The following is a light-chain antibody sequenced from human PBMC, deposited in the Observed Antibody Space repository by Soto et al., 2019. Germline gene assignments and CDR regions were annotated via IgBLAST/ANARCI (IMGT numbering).Light chain of an antibody. V-gene: IGLV2-14*01. CDR3: SSYTTSSTWV. J-gene: IGLJ3*02. CDR1: SSDVGGFNY. CDR2: EVR. Sequence: QSVLAQPASASGSPGQSITISCTGTSSDVGGFNYVSWYQHHPGKAPKLMIYEVRNRPSGISNRFSGSKSGNTASLTISGLQAADEADYYCSSYTTSSTWVFGGGTKLTVL.